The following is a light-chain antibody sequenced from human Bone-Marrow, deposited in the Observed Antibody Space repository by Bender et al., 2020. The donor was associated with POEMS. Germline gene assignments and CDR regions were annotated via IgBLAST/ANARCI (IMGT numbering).Light chain of an antibody. Sequence: SSDLSQPASVSVSHGQTARITCSGDALPNNYVHWYQQKPGQAPVLVIYKDVERPSGIPERFSGSSSGATVTLTITAVQADDEADYYCQSSDSSGTLFGGGTKVTV. V-gene: IGLV3-25*03. CDR3: QSSDSSGTL. CDR2: KDV. J-gene: IGLJ2*01. CDR1: ALPNNY.